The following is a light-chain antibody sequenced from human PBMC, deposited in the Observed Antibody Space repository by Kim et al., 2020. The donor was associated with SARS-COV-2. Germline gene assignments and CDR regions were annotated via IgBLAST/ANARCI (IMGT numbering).Light chain of an antibody. V-gene: IGLV3-21*04. CDR2: YDN. J-gene: IGLJ3*02. CDR3: QVWDNSSDHPV. Sequence: APGKTASSTCGGNNIGSKIVQWYQQQPGRAPVLVIYYDNGRPSGIPERFSGSNSGNTATLTISRVEPGDEDDYYCQVWDNSSDHPVFGGGTQLTVL. CDR1: NIGSKI.